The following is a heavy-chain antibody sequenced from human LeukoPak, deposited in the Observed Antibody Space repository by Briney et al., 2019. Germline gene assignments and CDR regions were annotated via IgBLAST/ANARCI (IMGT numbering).Heavy chain of an antibody. CDR2: IYYSGST. V-gene: IGHV4-39*01. CDR3: ARLQADAFDT. CDR1: GGSISSSSYY. J-gene: IGHJ3*02. Sequence: SETLSLTCTVSGGSISSSSYYWGWIRQPPGKGLEWIGSIYYSGSTYYNPSLKSRVSISVETSKNQFSLKLSSVTAADTAVYYCARLQADAFDTWGQGTMVTVSS.